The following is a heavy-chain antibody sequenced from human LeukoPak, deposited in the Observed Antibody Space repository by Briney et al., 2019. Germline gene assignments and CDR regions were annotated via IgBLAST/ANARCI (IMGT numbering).Heavy chain of an antibody. J-gene: IGHJ4*02. CDR3: AKWGDYDVLAGYYVSDY. V-gene: IGHV3-23*01. CDR2: ITGSGGNT. CDR1: GFTFSNYA. Sequence: GASLRLSCAASGFTFSNYAMSWVRQAPGEGLEWVSAITGSGGNTYYADSVKGRFTISRDNSKNTVFLQMNSLRAEDTAVYYCAKWGDYDVLAGYYVSDYWGQGTLVTVSS. D-gene: IGHD3-9*01.